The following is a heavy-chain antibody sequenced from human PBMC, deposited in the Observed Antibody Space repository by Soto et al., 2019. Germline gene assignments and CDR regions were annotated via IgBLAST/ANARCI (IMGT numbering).Heavy chain of an antibody. CDR3: ATWYGNHYFGLDV. D-gene: IGHD6-13*01. V-gene: IGHV3-48*01. Sequence: VQLVKSGGALVQPGGPLRLSCAASGYSFDAYIMNWVRQAPGKGLEWVSSINPRGLTKFYADSVRGRFTISRDDASSSLFLQMNNLRAEDTAVYYCATWYGNHYFGLDVWGQGTTVTVSS. CDR2: INPRGLTK. J-gene: IGHJ6*02. CDR1: GYSFDAYI.